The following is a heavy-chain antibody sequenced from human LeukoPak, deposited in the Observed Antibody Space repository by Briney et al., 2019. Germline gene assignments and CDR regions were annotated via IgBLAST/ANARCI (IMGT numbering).Heavy chain of an antibody. J-gene: IGHJ1*01. Sequence: GGSLRLSCAASGFTFSDFWMSWVRQAPGKGLEWVANIKEEGSEKYYVDSVKGRFTISRDNAKNSLYLQMSSLRAEDTAVYFCARARDYGDYAEYFQHWGQGTLVTVSS. CDR1: GFTFSDFW. CDR3: ARARDYGDYAEYFQH. CDR2: IKEEGSEK. V-gene: IGHV3-7*01. D-gene: IGHD4-17*01.